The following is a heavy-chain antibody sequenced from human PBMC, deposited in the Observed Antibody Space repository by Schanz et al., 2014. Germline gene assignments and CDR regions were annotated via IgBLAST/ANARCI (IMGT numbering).Heavy chain of an antibody. CDR2: ISSRSSYI. CDR3: ARDGVAATTDFEY. J-gene: IGHJ4*02. D-gene: IGHD1-1*01. Sequence: EVQLVESGGGLVKPGGSLRLSCVTSGFTFGAYTMNWVRQAPGKGLEWVSSISSRSSYIYYTDSVKGRFTISRDNAKKSLFLQLNSLRPEDTAVYYCARDGVAATTDFEYWGQGALVTVSS. CDR1: GFTFGAYT. V-gene: IGHV3-21*01.